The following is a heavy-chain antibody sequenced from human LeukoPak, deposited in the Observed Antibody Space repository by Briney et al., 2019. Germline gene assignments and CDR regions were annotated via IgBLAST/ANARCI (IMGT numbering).Heavy chain of an antibody. CDR1: GFTFSTYS. Sequence: AGGSLRLSCAASGFTFSTYSMNWVRQAPGKGLEWVSYISSSGSTIYYADSVKGRFTISRDNAKNSLYLQMNSLRAEDTAVYYCASEWGCSSTSCRDYWGQGTLVTVSS. D-gene: IGHD2-2*01. CDR2: ISSSGSTI. V-gene: IGHV3-48*04. J-gene: IGHJ4*02. CDR3: ASEWGCSSTSCRDY.